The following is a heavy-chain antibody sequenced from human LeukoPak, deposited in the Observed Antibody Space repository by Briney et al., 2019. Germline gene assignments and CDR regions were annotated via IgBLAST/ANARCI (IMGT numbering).Heavy chain of an antibody. D-gene: IGHD3-9*01. CDR2: INAGNGNT. J-gene: IGHJ1*01. CDR3: ARTTYYDILTGYSAEYFQH. V-gene: IGHV1-3*01. CDR1: GYTFTSYA. Sequence: ASVKVSCKASGYTFTSYAMHWVRQAPGQRLEWMGWINAGNGNTKYSQKFQGRVTITRDTSASTAHMELSSLRSEDTAVYYCARTTYYDILTGYSAEYFQHWGQGTLVTVSS.